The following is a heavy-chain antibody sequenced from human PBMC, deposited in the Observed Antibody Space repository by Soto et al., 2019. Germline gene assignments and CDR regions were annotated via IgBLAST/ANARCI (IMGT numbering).Heavy chain of an antibody. J-gene: IGHJ4*02. Sequence: PSETLSLTCAVYVGSFSGYYWSWIRQPPGKGLEWIGEINHSGSTNYNPSLKSRVTISVDTSKNQFPLKLSSVTAADTAVYYCASFQVRIVGATALDYWGQGTLVTVSS. CDR3: ASFQVRIVGATALDY. V-gene: IGHV4-34*01. D-gene: IGHD1-26*01. CDR2: INHSGST. CDR1: VGSFSGYY.